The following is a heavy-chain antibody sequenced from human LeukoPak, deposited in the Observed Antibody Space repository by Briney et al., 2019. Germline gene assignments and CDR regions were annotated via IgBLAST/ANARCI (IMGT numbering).Heavy chain of an antibody. D-gene: IGHD3-16*01. Sequence: ASVKVSCKASGYTFTGYYIHWVRQAPGQGLEWMGWINPKSGGTKYAQKFQGWVTMTRDTSISTAYMDLSRLRSDDTGVYYCARRGSTSDSAYFLDSWGQGTLATVSS. J-gene: IGHJ4*02. CDR2: INPKSGGT. CDR3: ARRGSTSDSAYFLDS. V-gene: IGHV1-2*04. CDR1: GYTFTGYY.